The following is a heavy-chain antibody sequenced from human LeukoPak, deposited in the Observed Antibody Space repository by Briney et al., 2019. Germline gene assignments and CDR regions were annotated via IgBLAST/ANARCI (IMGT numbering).Heavy chain of an antibody. J-gene: IGHJ4*02. V-gene: IGHV3-48*03. Sequence: PGGSLRLSCAAFGFTFNSYEMNWVRQAPGKGLEWVSYISSSGSTIYYADSVEGRFTISRDNAKSSLYLQMNSPRAEDTAIYYCARQDRVLIAFDYWGQGTLVTVSS. CDR2: ISSSGSTI. CDR3: ARQDRVLIAFDY. CDR1: GFTFNSYE. D-gene: IGHD3-3*01.